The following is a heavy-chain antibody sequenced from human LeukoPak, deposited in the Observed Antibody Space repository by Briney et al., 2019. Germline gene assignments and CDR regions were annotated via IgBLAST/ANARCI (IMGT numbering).Heavy chain of an antibody. CDR3: ARQVGVAVAGKQFDY. D-gene: IGHD6-19*01. CDR2: IYYSGST. Sequence: PSETLSLTCTVSGGSISSSSYYWGWIRQPPGKGLEWIGSIYYSGSTYYNPSLKSRVTISVDTSKNQSSLKLSSVTAADTAVYYCARQVGVAVAGKQFDYWGQGTLVTVSS. CDR1: GGSISSSSYY. J-gene: IGHJ4*02. V-gene: IGHV4-39*01.